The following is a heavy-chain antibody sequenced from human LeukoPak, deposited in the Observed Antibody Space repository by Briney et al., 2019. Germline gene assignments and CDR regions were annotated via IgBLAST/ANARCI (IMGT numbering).Heavy chain of an antibody. D-gene: IGHD6-19*01. J-gene: IGHJ4*02. CDR2: IYYSGST. CDR3: ARGERYSSGWPYFDY. CDR1: GGSISSYY. V-gene: IGHV4-59*01. Sequence: ASETLSLTCTVSGGSISSYYWNWIRQPPGKGLERIGYIYYSGSTNYNPSLKSRVTISVDTPKNQFSLKLSSVTAADTAVYYCARGERYSSGWPYFDYWGQGTLVTVSS.